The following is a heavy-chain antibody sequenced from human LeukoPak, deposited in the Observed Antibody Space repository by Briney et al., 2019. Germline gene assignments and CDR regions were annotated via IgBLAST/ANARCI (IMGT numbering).Heavy chain of an antibody. Sequence: GGSLRLSCVVSGLSFSEYWMHWVRQAPGKGLVWVARSNLHGTTVDYADSVKGRFTISRDNANNTLFLQMNSLRAEDTAVYYCASAFTYVRLGDHWGQGTLVTVSS. D-gene: IGHD3-16*01. CDR2: SNLHGTTV. J-gene: IGHJ4*02. CDR1: GLSFSEYW. CDR3: ASAFTYVRLGDH. V-gene: IGHV3-74*01.